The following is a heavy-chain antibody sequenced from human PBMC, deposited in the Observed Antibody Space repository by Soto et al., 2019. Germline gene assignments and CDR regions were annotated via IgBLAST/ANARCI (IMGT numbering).Heavy chain of an antibody. D-gene: IGHD5-18*01. CDR1: GFTFSNYG. CDR2: VSRYGFTK. J-gene: IGHJ3*01. CDR3: VNEWHNDGYGAAFEV. Sequence: QVQLVESGGGVVQPGRSLRLSCAASGFTFSNYGMQWVRQAPGKGLEWVAGVSRYGFTKFYAGSVKGRFTISRDNSKNPLDLQVNSLRPENTAVNYCVNEWHNDGYGAAFEVWGQGTMVTVSS. V-gene: IGHV3-30*18.